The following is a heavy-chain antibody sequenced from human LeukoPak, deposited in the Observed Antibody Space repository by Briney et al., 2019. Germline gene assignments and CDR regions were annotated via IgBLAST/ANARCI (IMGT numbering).Heavy chain of an antibody. J-gene: IGHJ4*02. CDR3: VKDLRGLHQVDRGMYFDY. CDR2: ITTNGGST. D-gene: IGHD3-10*01. Sequence: GGSLRLSCSASGFIFSSYYMHWVRQAPGKGLEYVSAITTNGGSTYYADSVKGRFTISRDNSKNTLYLQMSSLRADDTAVYYCVKDLRGLHQVDRGMYFDYWGRGTRVSVSS. CDR1: GFIFSSYY. V-gene: IGHV3-64D*09.